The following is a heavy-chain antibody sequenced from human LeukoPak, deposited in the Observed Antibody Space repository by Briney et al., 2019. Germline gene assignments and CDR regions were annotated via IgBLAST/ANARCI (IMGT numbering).Heavy chain of an antibody. D-gene: IGHD6-13*01. V-gene: IGHV1-69*13. Sequence: ASVKVSCKASGGTFSSYAISWVRQAPGQGLEWMGGIIPIFGTANYAQKFQGRVTITADESTSTAYMELSSLRSEDTAVYYCARVGYSSSWYDPGWFDPWGRGTLVTVSS. J-gene: IGHJ5*02. CDR2: IIPIFGTA. CDR1: GGTFSSYA. CDR3: ARVGYSSSWYDPGWFDP.